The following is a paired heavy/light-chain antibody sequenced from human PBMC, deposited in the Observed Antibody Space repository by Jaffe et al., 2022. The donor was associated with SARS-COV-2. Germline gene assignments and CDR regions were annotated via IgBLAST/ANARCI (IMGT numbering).Heavy chain of an antibody. D-gene: IGHD3-10*01. Sequence: EVQLVESGGGLVQPGGSLRLSCAASGITFSPYAMSWVRQAPGKGLEWVSAISGSGGTTYYADSVKGRFTISRDNSKNTLYLQMNSLRAEDTALYYCAKDSGWYYGSGSYMDYWGQGTLVTVSS. CDR3: AKDSGWYYGSGSYMDY. CDR2: ISGSGGTT. V-gene: IGHV3-23*04. J-gene: IGHJ4*02. CDR1: GITFSPYA.
Light chain of an antibody. J-gene: IGKJ1*01. CDR1: QSVSSRY. Sequence: EIVLTQSPGTLSLSPGERATLSCRASQSVSSRYLAWYQQKPGQAPRLLIYGASSRATGIPDRFSGSGSGTDFTLTISRLEPEDFAVYHCQQYGDSPRTFGQGTKVVIK. CDR3: QQYGDSPRT. V-gene: IGKV3-20*01. CDR2: GAS.